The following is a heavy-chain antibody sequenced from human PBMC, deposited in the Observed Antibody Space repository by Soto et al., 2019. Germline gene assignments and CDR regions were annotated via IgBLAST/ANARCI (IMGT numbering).Heavy chain of an antibody. CDR1: VFTFSSYG. J-gene: IGHJ4*02. CDR2: ISYDGSNT. V-gene: IGHV3-30*18. D-gene: IGHD3-22*01. Sequence: GGSLSLSCAASVFTFSSYGMHWFRQAPGKGLEWVAVISYDGSNTYYADSVKGRFTISRDNSKNTLYLQMNSLRAEDTAVYYCAKTSTMTRPYYFDYWGQGTLVTVSS. CDR3: AKTSTMTRPYYFDY.